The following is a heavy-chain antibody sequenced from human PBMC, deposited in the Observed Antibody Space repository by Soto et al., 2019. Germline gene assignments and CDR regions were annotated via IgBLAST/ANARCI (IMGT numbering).Heavy chain of an antibody. D-gene: IGHD2-15*01. CDR2: IYPSDSDI. J-gene: IGHJ4*02. CDR3: VRSGTSSGRFSDY. V-gene: IGHV5-51*01. CDR1: GYTFTSYW. Sequence: GESLKISCKGSGYTFTSYWIGWVRQMPGEGLEWMGVIYPSDSDIRYSPSFQGKVTISADKSITTAYLQWSSLKAADTAMYYCVRSGTSSGRFSDYWGQGTLVTVS.